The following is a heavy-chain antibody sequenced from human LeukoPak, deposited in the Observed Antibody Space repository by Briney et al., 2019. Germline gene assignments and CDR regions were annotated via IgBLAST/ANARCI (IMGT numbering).Heavy chain of an antibody. V-gene: IGHV1-18*01. CDR2: ISAYNGNT. CDR3: ARGWELVSPGDYYYYGMDV. CDR1: GYTFTSYG. Sequence: ASVKVSCKASGYTFTSYGISWVRQAPGQGLEWMGWISAYNGNTNYAQKLQGRVTMTTDTSTSTAYMELRRLRSADTAVYYCARGWELVSPGDYYYYGMDVWGQGTTVTVSS. J-gene: IGHJ6*02. D-gene: IGHD1-26*01.